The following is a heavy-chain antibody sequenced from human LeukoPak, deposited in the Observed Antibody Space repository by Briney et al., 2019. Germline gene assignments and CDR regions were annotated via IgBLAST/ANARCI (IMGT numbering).Heavy chain of an antibody. CDR3: ARGDSSGYYYVANAFDI. J-gene: IGHJ3*02. CDR1: GYTFTGYY. D-gene: IGHD3-22*01. Sequence: ASVKVSCKASGYTFTGYYMHWVRQAPGQGLEWMGWINPSGGSTSYAQKFQGRVTMTRDTSTSTVYMELSSLRSEDTAVYYCARGDSSGYYYVANAFDIWGQGTMVTVSS. V-gene: IGHV1-46*01. CDR2: INPSGGST.